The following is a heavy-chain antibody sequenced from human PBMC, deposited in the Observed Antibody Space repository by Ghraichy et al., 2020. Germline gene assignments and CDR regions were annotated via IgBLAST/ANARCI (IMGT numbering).Heavy chain of an antibody. CDR2: INHSGST. J-gene: IGHJ5*02. CDR1: GGSFSGYY. V-gene: IGHV4-34*01. D-gene: IGHD3-22*01. CDR3: ARGLVWYYYDSSGPWFDP. Sequence: SETLSLTCAVYGGSFSGYYWSWIRQPPGKGLEWIGEINHSGSTNYNPSLKSRVTISVDTSKNQFSLKLSSVTAADTAVYYCARGLVWYYYDSSGPWFDPWGQGTLVTVSS.